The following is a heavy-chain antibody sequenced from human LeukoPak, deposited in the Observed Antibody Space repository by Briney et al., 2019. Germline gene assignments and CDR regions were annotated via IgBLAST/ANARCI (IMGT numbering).Heavy chain of an antibody. CDR1: GFTFSSYA. CDR2: ISGSGGST. J-gene: IGHJ6*02. D-gene: IGHD3-3*01. V-gene: IGHV3-23*01. CDR3: AKDGVTIGRNYYYYYGMDV. Sequence: PGGSLRLSCAASGFTFSSYAMSWVRQAPGKGLEWVSAISGSGGSTYYADSVKGRFTISRDNSKNTLYLQMNSLRAEDRAVYYCAKDGVTIGRNYYYYYGMDVWGQGTTVTVSS.